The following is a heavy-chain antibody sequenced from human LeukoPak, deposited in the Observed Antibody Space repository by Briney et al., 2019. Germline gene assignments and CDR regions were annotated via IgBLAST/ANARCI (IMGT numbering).Heavy chain of an antibody. J-gene: IGHJ4*02. V-gene: IGHV1-69*06. Sequence: SVKVSCKASGGTFSSYAISWVRQAPGQGLEWMGGIIPIFGTANYAQKFQGRVTITADKSTSTAYMGLSSLRSEDTAVFFRAEDGIRYFDWLYYWGQGTLVTVSS. D-gene: IGHD3-9*01. CDR2: IIPIFGTA. CDR1: GGTFSSYA. CDR3: AEDGIRYFDWLYY.